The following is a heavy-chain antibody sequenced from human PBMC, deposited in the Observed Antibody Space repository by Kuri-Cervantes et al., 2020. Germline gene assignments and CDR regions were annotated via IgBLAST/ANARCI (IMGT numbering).Heavy chain of an antibody. CDR2: ISWNSGSI. CDR3: AKDWAAMVRGCDY. V-gene: IGHV3-9*01. J-gene: IGHJ4*02. Sequence: GGSLRLSCTVSGFTFSSYTMHWVRQAPGKGLEWVSGISWNSGSIGYADSVKGRFTISRDNAKNSLYLQMNSLRAEDTALYYCAKDWAAMVRGCDYWGQGTLVTVSS. CDR1: GFTFSSYT. D-gene: IGHD5-18*01.